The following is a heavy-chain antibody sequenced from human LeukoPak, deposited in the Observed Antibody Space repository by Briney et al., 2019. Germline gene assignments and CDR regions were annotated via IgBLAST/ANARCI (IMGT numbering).Heavy chain of an antibody. J-gene: IGHJ4*02. CDR2: ISYDGSNK. V-gene: IGHV3-30*04. CDR1: GFTFSSYA. D-gene: IGHD6-19*01. Sequence: RSLRLSCAASGFTFSSYAMHWVRQAPGKGLEWVAVISYDGSNKYYADSVKGRFTISRDNSKNALYLQMNSLRAEDTAVYYCASDSSGWFEANYWGQGTLVTVSS. CDR3: ASDSSGWFEANY.